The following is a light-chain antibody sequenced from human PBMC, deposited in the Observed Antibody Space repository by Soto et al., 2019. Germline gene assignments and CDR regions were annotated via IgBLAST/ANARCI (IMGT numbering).Light chain of an antibody. Sequence: EIVLTQSPATLSLSPGERATLSYRASQSVSSYLAWYQQKPGQAPRLLIYDASNRATGIPARFSGSGSGTDFTLTISSLEPEDFAVYYCQQRSNQITFGQGTRLEIK. CDR2: DAS. CDR1: QSVSSY. CDR3: QQRSNQIT. V-gene: IGKV3-11*01. J-gene: IGKJ5*01.